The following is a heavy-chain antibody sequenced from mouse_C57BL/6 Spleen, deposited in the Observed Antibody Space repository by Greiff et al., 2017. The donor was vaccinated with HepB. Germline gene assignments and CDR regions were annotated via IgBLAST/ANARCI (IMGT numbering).Heavy chain of an antibody. CDR1: GYTFTSYW. Sequence: QVHVKQPGAELVKPGASVKLSCKASGYTFTSYWMQWVKQRPGQGLEWIGEIDPSDSYTNYNQKFKGKATLTVDTSSSTAYMQLSSLTSEDSAVYYCARGSNWDMYYAMDYWGQGTSVTVSS. V-gene: IGHV1-50*01. CDR3: ARGSNWDMYYAMDY. D-gene: IGHD4-1*01. J-gene: IGHJ4*01. CDR2: IDPSDSYT.